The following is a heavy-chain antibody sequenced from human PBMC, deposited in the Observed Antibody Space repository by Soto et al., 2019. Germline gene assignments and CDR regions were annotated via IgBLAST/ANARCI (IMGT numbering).Heavy chain of an antibody. CDR2: IYDSGST. CDR3: ARSSRSYFDY. Sequence: SETLSLTCTVSGGSISRSGYFWSWIRQHPGKGLEWIGYIYDSGSTYYNPSLKSRVSLSVDTSKNQFSLNLTSVTAADTAMYYCARSSRSYFDYWGQGTLVTVSS. CDR1: GGSISRSGYF. V-gene: IGHV4-31*03. J-gene: IGHJ4*02.